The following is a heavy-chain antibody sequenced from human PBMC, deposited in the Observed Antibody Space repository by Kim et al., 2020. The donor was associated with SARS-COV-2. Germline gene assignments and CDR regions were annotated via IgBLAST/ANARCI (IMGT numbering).Heavy chain of an antibody. V-gene: IGHV1-69*02. CDR3: ARNAGG. D-gene: IGHD2-15*01. J-gene: IGHJ4*02. CDR2: PILGIA. Sequence: PILGIANYAQKVQGRVTITADKSTSTAYMGLSSLRSEDTAVYYCARNAGGWGQGTLVTVSS.